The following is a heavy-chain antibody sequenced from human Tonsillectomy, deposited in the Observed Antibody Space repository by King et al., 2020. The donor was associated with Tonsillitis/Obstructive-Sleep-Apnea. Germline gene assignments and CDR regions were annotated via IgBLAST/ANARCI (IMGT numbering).Heavy chain of an antibody. CDR1: GGTFRSYA. V-gene: IGHV1-69*12. CDR2: IIPKFDTA. D-gene: IGHD5-12*01. Sequence: QLVQSGAEVKKPGSPVKVSCKASGGTFRSYAISWVRQSPGQGLEWMGGIIPKFDTAKYAQKFQGRVVITADESTSTAYMELSSLRSEDTAVYYCARTSLPVNIVATIPEYSYYYYMDVWGKGTTVTVSS. CDR3: ARTSLPVNIVATIPEYSYYYYMDV. J-gene: IGHJ6*03.